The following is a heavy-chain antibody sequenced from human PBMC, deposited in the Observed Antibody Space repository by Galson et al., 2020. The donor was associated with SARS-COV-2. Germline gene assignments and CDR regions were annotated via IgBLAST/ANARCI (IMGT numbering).Heavy chain of an antibody. D-gene: IGHD3-22*01. CDR2: IYYSGST. Sequence: ETSETLSLTCTVSGGSISSSSYYWGWIRQPPGKGLEWIGSIYYSGSTYYNPSLKSRVTISIDTSKNQFSLKLSSVTAADTAVYYCARQVTMIVVVIRGGWFDPWGQGTTVTVSS. CDR1: GGSISSSSYY. J-gene: IGHJ5*02. CDR3: ARQVTMIVVVIRGGWFDP. V-gene: IGHV4-39*01.